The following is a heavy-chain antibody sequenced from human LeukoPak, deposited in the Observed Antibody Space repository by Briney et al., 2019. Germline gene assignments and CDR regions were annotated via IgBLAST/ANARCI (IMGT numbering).Heavy chain of an antibody. V-gene: IGHV4-59*12. Sequence: PSETLSLTCTVSGASISSYYWSWIRQPPGKGLEWIGYIYYSGSTNYNPSLKSRVTISVDKSKNQFSLKLSSVTAADTAVYYCAREEYSSSSIWGQGTMVTVSS. CDR1: GASISSYY. CDR2: IYYSGST. D-gene: IGHD6-6*01. J-gene: IGHJ3*02. CDR3: AREEYSSSSI.